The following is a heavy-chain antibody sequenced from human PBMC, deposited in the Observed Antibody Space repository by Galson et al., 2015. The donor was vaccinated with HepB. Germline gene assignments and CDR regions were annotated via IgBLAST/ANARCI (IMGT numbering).Heavy chain of an antibody. CDR2: ISGSGGST. D-gene: IGHD3-3*01. CDR3: AKGELRFLEWLLSPFDY. CDR1: GFTFSSYA. J-gene: IGHJ4*02. V-gene: IGHV3-23*01. Sequence: SLRLSCAASGFTFSSYAMSWVRQAPGKGLEWVSAISGSGGSTYYADSVKGRFTISRDNSKNTLYLQMNSLRAEDTAVYYCAKGELRFLEWLLSPFDYWGQGTLVTVSS.